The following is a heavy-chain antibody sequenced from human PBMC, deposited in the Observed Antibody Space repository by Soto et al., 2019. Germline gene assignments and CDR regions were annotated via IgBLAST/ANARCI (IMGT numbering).Heavy chain of an antibody. V-gene: IGHV1-18*04. D-gene: IGHD3-3*01. Sequence: ASVKVSCKASGYTFINYGVSWVRQAPGQGLEWMGWISAYNHNTHYAQKFQGRVTMTTDTSTSTAYMELRSLRSDDTAVYYCARVGGEWLSDFYYYYYYGMDVWGQGTTVTVSS. J-gene: IGHJ6*02. CDR2: ISAYNHNT. CDR3: ARVGGEWLSDFYYYYYYGMDV. CDR1: GYTFINYG.